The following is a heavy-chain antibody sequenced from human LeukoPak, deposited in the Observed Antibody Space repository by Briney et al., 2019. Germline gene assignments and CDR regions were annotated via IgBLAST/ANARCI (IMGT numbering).Heavy chain of an antibody. D-gene: IGHD3-16*01. V-gene: IGHV3-23*01. CDR1: GFTVSSNY. CDR2: ISGSGGTT. J-gene: IGHJ4*02. Sequence: PGGSLRLSCAASGFTVSSNYMSWVRQAPGKGLEWVSSISGSGGTTHYADSVKGRFTISRDNSKNTLYLQMSGLRADDTAVYYCAREDPYLNWGQGTLVTVSS. CDR3: AREDPYLN.